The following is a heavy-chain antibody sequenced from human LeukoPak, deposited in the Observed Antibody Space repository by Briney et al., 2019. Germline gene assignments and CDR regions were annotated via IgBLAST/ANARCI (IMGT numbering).Heavy chain of an antibody. V-gene: IGHV1-2*02. CDR2: INPNSGGT. D-gene: IGHD5-12*01. CDR1: GYTFTGYY. J-gene: IGHJ6*02. CDR3: ARVPSGYVYYGMDV. Sequence: VASVKVSCKASGYTFTGYYMHWVRRAPGQGLEWMGWINPNSGGTNYAQKFQGRVTMTRDTSISTAYMELSRLRSDDTAVYYCARVPSGYVYYGMDVWGQGTTVTVSS.